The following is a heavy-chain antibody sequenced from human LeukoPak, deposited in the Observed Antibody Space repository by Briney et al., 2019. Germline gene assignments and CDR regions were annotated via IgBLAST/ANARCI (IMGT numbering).Heavy chain of an antibody. CDR3: AREYSSGWFDY. V-gene: IGHV1-69*13. CDR2: IIPIFGTA. Sequence: GASVKVSCKASGYTFTGYYMHWVRQAPGQGLEWMGGIIPIFGTANYAQKFQGRVTITADESTSTAYMELSSLRSEDTAVYYCAREYSSGWFDYWGQGTLVTVSS. D-gene: IGHD6-19*01. CDR1: GYTFTGYY. J-gene: IGHJ4*02.